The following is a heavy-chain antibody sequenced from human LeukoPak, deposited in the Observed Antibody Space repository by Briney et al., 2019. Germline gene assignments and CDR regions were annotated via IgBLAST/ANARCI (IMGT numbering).Heavy chain of an antibody. D-gene: IGHD3-3*01. J-gene: IGHJ4*02. V-gene: IGHV3-21*01. CDR1: GFTVSDNY. CDR2: ISSRSSYI. Sequence: PGGSLRLSCAASGFTVSDNYMSWVRQAPGKGLEWVSSISSRSSYIFYADSVKGRFTISRDNAKKSLYLQMNSLRAEDTAVYYCASGVNYFDYWGQGTLVTVSS. CDR3: ASGVNYFDY.